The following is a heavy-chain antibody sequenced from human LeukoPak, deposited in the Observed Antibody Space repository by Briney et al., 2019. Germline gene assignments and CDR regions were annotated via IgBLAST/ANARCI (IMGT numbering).Heavy chain of an antibody. CDR3: VTSGCSGATCYFYFDY. CDR1: GFTFSSYS. V-gene: IGHV3-21*01. J-gene: IGHJ4*02. Sequence: GGSLRLSCAASGFTFSSYSMNWVRQAPGKGLEWASSFNYSGTNMYYADSVKGRFTISRDNAKNSLFLQMNSLRPEDTAVYYCVTSGCSGATCYFYFDYWGQGTLVTVSS. CDR2: FNYSGTNM. D-gene: IGHD2-15*01.